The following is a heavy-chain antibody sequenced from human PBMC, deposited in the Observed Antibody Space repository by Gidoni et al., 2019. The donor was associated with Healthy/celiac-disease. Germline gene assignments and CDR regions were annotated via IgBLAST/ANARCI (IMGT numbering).Heavy chain of an antibody. D-gene: IGHD2-15*01. J-gene: IGHJ6*02. CDR2: INHSGST. CDR3: ARSGYCSGGSCYSHYYYGMDV. Sequence: QVQLQQWGAGLLKPSETLSLTCAVYGGSFSGYYWSWIRQPPGKGLEWIGEINHSGSTNYNPSLKSRVTISVDTSKNQFSLKLSSVTAADTAVYYCARSGYCSGGSCYSHYYYGMDVWGQGTTVTVSS. CDR1: GGSFSGYY. V-gene: IGHV4-34*01.